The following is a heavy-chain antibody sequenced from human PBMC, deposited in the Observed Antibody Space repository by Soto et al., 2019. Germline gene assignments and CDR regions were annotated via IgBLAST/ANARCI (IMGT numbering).Heavy chain of an antibody. J-gene: IGHJ4*02. Sequence: SVTLSLTCTVAGGNITSDGSCWSWIRQPPGEGLEWIGHIFDSGTTYTNPSLRSQVAISLDTSKNHFSLTLSSVTAADTAVYYCARGPSGDKVHYWGQGALVTVSS. CDR1: GGNITSDGSC. V-gene: IGHV4-30-4*01. CDR2: IFDSGTT. D-gene: IGHD7-27*01. CDR3: ARGPSGDKVHY.